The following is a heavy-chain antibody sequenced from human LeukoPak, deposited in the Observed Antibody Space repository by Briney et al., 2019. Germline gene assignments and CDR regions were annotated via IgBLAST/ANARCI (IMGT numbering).Heavy chain of an antibody. CDR2: IYPGDSDT. CDR1: GYSFTSYW. V-gene: IGHV5-51*01. Sequence: GESLKISCKGSGYSFTSYWIGWVRQMPARGLEWMGIIYPGDSDTRYSPSFQGQVTISADKSISTAYLQWSSLKASGTAMYYCARLFGNGRRQIDSWGQGTLVTVSS. D-gene: IGHD3-10*01. CDR3: ARLFGNGRRQIDS. J-gene: IGHJ4*02.